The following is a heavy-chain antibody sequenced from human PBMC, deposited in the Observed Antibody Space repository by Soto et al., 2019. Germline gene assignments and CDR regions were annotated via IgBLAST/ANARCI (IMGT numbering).Heavy chain of an antibody. CDR1: GFTFSSYS. CDR3: ASHTYGDFDY. Sequence: EVQLVESGGGLVQPGGSLRLSCAASGFTFSSYSMNWVRQAPGKGLEWVSYISSSSSTIYYADSVKGRFTISRDNAKNSLYLQMTSLRDEDTAVYYCASHTYGDFDYWGQGTLVTVSS. CDR2: ISSSSSTI. D-gene: IGHD3-10*01. V-gene: IGHV3-48*02. J-gene: IGHJ4*02.